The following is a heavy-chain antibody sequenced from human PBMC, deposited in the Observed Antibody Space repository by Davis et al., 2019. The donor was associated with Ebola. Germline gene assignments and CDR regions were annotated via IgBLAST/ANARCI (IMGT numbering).Heavy chain of an antibody. Sequence: GESLKIPFAVPGFTLSSYWMSWVRQGPGKGLEWVAEIDEDGSKQDYVDSVKGRFTISRDNAKNTLYLQMNSRRAEDTAVYYCAKDRRLRFRNPSYGMDVWGQGTTVTVSS. CDR1: GFTLSSYW. V-gene: IGHV3-7*03. CDR3: AKDRRLRFRNPSYGMDV. CDR2: IDEDGSKQ. D-gene: IGHD5-12*01. J-gene: IGHJ6*02.